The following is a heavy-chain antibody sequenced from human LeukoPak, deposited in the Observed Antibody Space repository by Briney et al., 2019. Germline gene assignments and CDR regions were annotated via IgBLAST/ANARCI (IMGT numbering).Heavy chain of an antibody. D-gene: IGHD3-9*01. Sequence: PGGSLRLSCAASGFTFSSYGMTWVRQAPGKGLEWVSYISSSSSYIYYADSVKGRFTISRDNSKNSLYLQMNSLRTEDTALYYCAKSYDILNPGIGYWGQGTLVTVSS. CDR1: GFTFSSYG. J-gene: IGHJ4*02. CDR2: ISSSSSYI. V-gene: IGHV3-21*05. CDR3: AKSYDILNPGIGY.